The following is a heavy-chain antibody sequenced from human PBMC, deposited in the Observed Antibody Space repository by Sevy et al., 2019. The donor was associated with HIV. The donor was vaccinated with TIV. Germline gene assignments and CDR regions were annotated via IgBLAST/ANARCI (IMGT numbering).Heavy chain of an antibody. CDR2: ISGSGGSS. D-gene: IGHD3-10*01. CDR1: GFTFSSYA. J-gene: IGHJ4*02. V-gene: IGHV3-23*01. Sequence: GESLKISCAASGFTFSSYAMSWVRQAPGKGLQWVSGISGSGGSSYYADSVRGRFSISRDNSKNTLYLQMNSLRAEDTAVYYCAKAQDHYASGSYYSDYWGQGALVTVSS. CDR3: AKAQDHYASGSYYSDY.